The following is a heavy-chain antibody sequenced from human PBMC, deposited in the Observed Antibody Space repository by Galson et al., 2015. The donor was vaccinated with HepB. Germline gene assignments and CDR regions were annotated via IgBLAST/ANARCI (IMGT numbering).Heavy chain of an antibody. D-gene: IGHD1-7*01. V-gene: IGHV1-69*13. Sequence: SVKVSCKASGGTFSSYAISWVRQAPGQGLEWMGGIIPIFGTANYAQKFQGRVTMTADESTSTAYMELSSLRSEDTAVYYCATAKSNWNSNTYYYGMDVWGQGTTVTVSS. CDR2: IIPIFGTA. J-gene: IGHJ6*02. CDR1: GGTFSSYA. CDR3: ATAKSNWNSNTYYYGMDV.